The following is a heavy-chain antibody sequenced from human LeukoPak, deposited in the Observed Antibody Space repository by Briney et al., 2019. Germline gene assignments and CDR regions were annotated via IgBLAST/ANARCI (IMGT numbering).Heavy chain of an antibody. D-gene: IGHD2-15*01. CDR1: GGSISSNS. Sequence: ETLSLTCSVSGGSISSNSDYWGWIRQPPGKGLEWISYISSSSTTIYYADSVKGRFTISRDNAKNSLYLQMNSLRDEDTAVYYCARDLYFWGQGTLVTVSS. CDR2: ISSSSTTI. V-gene: IGHV3-48*02. CDR3: ARDLYF. J-gene: IGHJ4*02.